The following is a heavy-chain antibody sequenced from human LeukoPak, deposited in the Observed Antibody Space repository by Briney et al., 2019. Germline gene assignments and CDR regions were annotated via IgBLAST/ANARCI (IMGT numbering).Heavy chain of an antibody. Sequence: SETLSLTCAVYGGSFSGYYWSWIRQPPRKGLEWIGEINHSGSTNYNPSLKSRVTISVDSSKNQFSVRLSSVTGADTAVYYCARAPYSPDSYYYYIDVWGKGTTVTVSS. CDR2: INHSGST. CDR1: GGSFSGYY. CDR3: ARAPYSPDSYYYYIDV. D-gene: IGHD1-26*01. J-gene: IGHJ6*03. V-gene: IGHV4-34*01.